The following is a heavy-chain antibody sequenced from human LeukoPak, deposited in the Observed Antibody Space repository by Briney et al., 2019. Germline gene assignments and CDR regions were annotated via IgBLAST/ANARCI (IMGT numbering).Heavy chain of an antibody. Sequence: GGSLRLSCAASGFSFNNYAMNWVRQAPGKGLEWVSAISGSGGNTYYADSVKGRFTISRDNSKNTPYLQMNSLRADDTAVYYCVKPGRIAPRAPYYFDDWGQGTLVTVSS. CDR3: VKPGRIAPRAPYYFDD. D-gene: IGHD6-6*01. V-gene: IGHV3-23*01. J-gene: IGHJ4*02. CDR2: ISGSGGNT. CDR1: GFSFNNYA.